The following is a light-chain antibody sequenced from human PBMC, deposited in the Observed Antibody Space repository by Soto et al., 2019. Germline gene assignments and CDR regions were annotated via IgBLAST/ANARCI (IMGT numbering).Light chain of an antibody. CDR2: GSS. CDR1: QIVSTTY. V-gene: IGKV3-20*01. CDR3: QQYGSSPMYT. J-gene: IGKJ2*01. Sequence: EIVLTQSPGTLSLSPGERATLSCRASQIVSTTYLAWYQQKPGQAPRLLIYGSSSRAPGIPDRFSGSGSGTDFTLTISRLEPEDFAVYYCQQYGSSPMYTFGQGPKVDIK.